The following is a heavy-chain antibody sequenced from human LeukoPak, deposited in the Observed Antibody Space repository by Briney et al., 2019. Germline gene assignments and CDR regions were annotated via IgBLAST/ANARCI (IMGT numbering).Heavy chain of an antibody. D-gene: IGHD3-10*01. CDR2: ISSSGSTI. CDR3: ARGVRRLWFGEPTGAFDI. CDR1: GFTFSGYY. J-gene: IGHJ3*02. Sequence: GGSLRLPCAASGFTFSGYYMSWIRQAPGKGLEWVACISSSGSTIYYADSVKGRFTISRDNAKNSLYLQMNSLRAEDTAVYYCARGVRRLWFGEPTGAFDIWGQGTMVTVSS. V-gene: IGHV3-11*04.